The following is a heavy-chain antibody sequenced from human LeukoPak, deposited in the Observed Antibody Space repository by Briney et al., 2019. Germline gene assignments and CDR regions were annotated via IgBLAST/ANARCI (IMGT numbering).Heavy chain of an antibody. D-gene: IGHD6-19*01. CDR3: ARMYSSGPNDY. V-gene: IGHV3-23*01. CDR2: ISGRGGSA. J-gene: IGHJ4*02. CDR1: GFTFSSYA. Sequence: PGGSLRLSCAASGFTFSSYAMSWVRQAPGKGLEWVSAISGRGGSAYYADSVKGRFTISRDNAKNSLYLQMNSLRAEDTAVYYCARMYSSGPNDYWGQGTLVTVSS.